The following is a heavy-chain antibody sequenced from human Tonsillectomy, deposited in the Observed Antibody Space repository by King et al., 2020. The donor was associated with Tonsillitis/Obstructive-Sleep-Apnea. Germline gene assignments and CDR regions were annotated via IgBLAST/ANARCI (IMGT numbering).Heavy chain of an antibody. V-gene: IGHV4-59*08. J-gene: IGHJ3*02. CDR1: GGSISSYY. CDR3: ARPTTLYRNLPSPFDI. CDR2: IYYSGST. Sequence: VQLQESGPGLVKPSETLSLTCTVSGGSISSYYWSWIRQPPGKGLEWIGYIYYSGSTNYNPSLKSRVTISVDTSKNQFSLKLSSVTAADTAVYYCARPTTLYRNLPSPFDIWRQGTMVTVSS. D-gene: IGHD4-11*01.